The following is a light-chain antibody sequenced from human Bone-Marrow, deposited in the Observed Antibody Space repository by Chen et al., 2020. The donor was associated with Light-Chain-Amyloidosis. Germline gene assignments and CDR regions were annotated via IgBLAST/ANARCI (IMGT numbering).Light chain of an antibody. Sequence: SALAQPPSASGSPGQSVTISCAGTSSDVGDYKYVSWYQQHPGKAPKLMIYEVSTRPSGVPDRFSGSKSGNTASLTVSGLQAEDEADYYCSSYAGSNNFVFGTGTKVTVL. J-gene: IGLJ1*01. V-gene: IGLV2-8*01. CDR1: SSDVGDYKY. CDR3: SSYAGSNNFV. CDR2: EVS.